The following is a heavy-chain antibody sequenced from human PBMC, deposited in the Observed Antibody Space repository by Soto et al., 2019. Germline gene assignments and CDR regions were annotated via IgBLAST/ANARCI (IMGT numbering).Heavy chain of an antibody. Sequence: QVQLVQSGAEVKEPGASVRVSCKAFGSTFTAYNIHWLRQAPGQGLEWMGWINAGNGNTRSSRKFQGRVIITRDTSATTAYLEVDSLRSEDTAIYYCARVAPSGGSVPRFDPWGQGTLLTVSS. V-gene: IGHV1-3*01. CDR3: ARVAPSGGSVPRFDP. J-gene: IGHJ5*02. D-gene: IGHD3-10*01. CDR2: INAGNGNT. CDR1: GSTFTAYN.